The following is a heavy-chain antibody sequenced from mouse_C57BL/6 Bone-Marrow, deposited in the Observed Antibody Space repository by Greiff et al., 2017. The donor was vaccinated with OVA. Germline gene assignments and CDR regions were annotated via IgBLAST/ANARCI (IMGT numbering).Heavy chain of an antibody. CDR2: IYPSDSET. CDR3: ARKKLSTMGAY. CDR1: GYTFTSYW. D-gene: IGHD2-1*01. Sequence: QVQLQQPGAELVRPGSSVKLSCKASGYTFTSYWMDWVKQRPGQGLEWIGNIYPSDSETHYNQKFKDKATLTVDKSSSTAYMQLSSLTSEDSAVYYCARKKLSTMGAYWGQGTLVTVSA. J-gene: IGHJ3*01. V-gene: IGHV1-61*01.